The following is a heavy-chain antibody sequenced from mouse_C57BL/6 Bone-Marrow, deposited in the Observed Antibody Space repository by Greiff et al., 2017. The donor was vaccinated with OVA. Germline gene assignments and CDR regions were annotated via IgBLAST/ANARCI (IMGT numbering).Heavy chain of an antibody. CDR2: INPNNGGT. CDR1: GYTFTDYN. CDR3: ARRGLRPFDY. J-gene: IGHJ2*01. D-gene: IGHD2-4*01. V-gene: IGHV1-18*01. Sequence: VQLQQSGPELVKPGASVTIPCKASGYTFTDYNMDWVKQSHGKSLEWIGDINPNNGGTIYNQKFKGKATLTVDKSSSTAYMDLRSLTSEDTAVYYCARRGLRPFDYWGQGTTLTVSS.